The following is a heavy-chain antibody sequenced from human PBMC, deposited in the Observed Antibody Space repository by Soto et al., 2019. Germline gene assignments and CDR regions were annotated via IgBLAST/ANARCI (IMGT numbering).Heavy chain of an antibody. J-gene: IGHJ4*02. V-gene: IGHV1-69*08. D-gene: IGHD5-12*01. CDR3: ARDSPIGSTFSGYEAIDY. Sequence: QVQLVQSGAEVKKPGSSVKVSCKTSGGTFSDDIITWVRQAPGQGLEWMGRIIPLLDIANYAQKFQGRVTMTAXKXTXPXXMELNSLRSEDTAVYYCARDSPIGSTFSGYEAIDYWGQGTLVTVSS. CDR1: GGTFSDDI. CDR2: IIPLLDIA.